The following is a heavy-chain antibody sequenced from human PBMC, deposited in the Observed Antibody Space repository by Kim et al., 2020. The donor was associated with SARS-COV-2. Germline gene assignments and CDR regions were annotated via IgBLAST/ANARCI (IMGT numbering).Heavy chain of an antibody. D-gene: IGHD1-1*01. Sequence: TYYADSVKGRFTISRDNSKNTLYLQMNSLRAEDTAVYYCAKDGQVHSFDYWGQGTLVTVSS. J-gene: IGHJ4*02. CDR2: T. V-gene: IGHV3-23*01. CDR3: AKDGQVHSFDY.